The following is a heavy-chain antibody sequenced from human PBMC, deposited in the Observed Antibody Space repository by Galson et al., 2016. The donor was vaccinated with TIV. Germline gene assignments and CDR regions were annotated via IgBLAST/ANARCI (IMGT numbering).Heavy chain of an antibody. Sequence: SLRLSCAASGFTFCNYWMSWVRQAPGKGLEWVSCIEGDGRDKDYVDSVKGRFTISRDNAKNSLYLQMNSLRPEDTAVYYCARETYGDYDNYDAFDFGGRGTMVTVSS. CDR3: ARETYGDYDNYDAFDF. CDR2: IEGDGRDK. V-gene: IGHV3-7*01. J-gene: IGHJ3*01. CDR1: GFTFCNYW. D-gene: IGHD4-17*01.